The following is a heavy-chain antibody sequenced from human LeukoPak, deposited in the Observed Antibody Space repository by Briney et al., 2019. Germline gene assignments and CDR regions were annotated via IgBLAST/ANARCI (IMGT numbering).Heavy chain of an antibody. CDR3: ARHLDSSGYDAFDI. V-gene: IGHV3-30-3*01. CDR2: ISYDGSNK. D-gene: IGHD3-22*01. Sequence: GGSLRLSCAASGFTFSSYAMHWVRQAPGKGLEWVAVISYDGSNKYYADSVKGRFTISRDISKNTLYLQMNSLRAEDTAVYYCARHLDSSGYDAFDIWGQGTMVTVSS. CDR1: GFTFSSYA. J-gene: IGHJ3*02.